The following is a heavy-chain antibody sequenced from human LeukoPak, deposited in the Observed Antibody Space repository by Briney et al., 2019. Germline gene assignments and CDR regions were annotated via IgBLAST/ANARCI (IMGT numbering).Heavy chain of an antibody. Sequence: SETLSLTCNVSGGSISIATYSWVWIRQPPGKVLEWIGNIYYSGSTNYNPSLKSRLTISVDTSKNQFSLKLSSVTAADTDVYHCPRLRTGGTSYVRGDWFDPGGQGTLVTVSS. CDR1: GGSISIATYS. CDR3: PRLRTGGTSYVRGDWFDP. V-gene: IGHV4-39*01. J-gene: IGHJ5*02. D-gene: IGHD2-8*02. CDR2: IYYSGST.